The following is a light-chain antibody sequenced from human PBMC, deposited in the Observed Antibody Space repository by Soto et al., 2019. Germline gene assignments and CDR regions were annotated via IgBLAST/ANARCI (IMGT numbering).Light chain of an antibody. CDR3: QQRRSWQVT. V-gene: IGKV3D-11*02. CDR2: DAS. J-gene: IGKJ5*01. CDR1: QSINTY. Sequence: ENVLTQSPATLSLSPGEVATLSCRASQSINTYLAWYQQKPGQAPRLLIYDASKRATGIPARFSGSGSGTNFTLTISSLEPEDFAVYYCQQRRSWQVTFGQGTLLEI.